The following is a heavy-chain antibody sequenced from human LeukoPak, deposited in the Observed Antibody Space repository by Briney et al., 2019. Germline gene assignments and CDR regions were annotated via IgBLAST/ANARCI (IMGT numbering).Heavy chain of an antibody. CDR1: GYSFTNYW. J-gene: IGHJ3*02. CDR3: ARTGYSSGWYGGFDI. D-gene: IGHD6-19*01. V-gene: IGHV5-51*01. CDR2: IYPGDSDT. Sequence: GESLKISCKGSGYSFTNYWIAWVRQMPGKGLEWMGLIYPGDSDTRYSPSFQGQVTISADKSISTAYLQWGSLKASDTAMYYCARTGYSSGWYGGFDIWGQGTLVTVSS.